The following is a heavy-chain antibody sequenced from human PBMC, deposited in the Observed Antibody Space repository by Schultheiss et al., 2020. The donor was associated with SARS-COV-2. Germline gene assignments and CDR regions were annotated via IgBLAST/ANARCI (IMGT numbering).Heavy chain of an antibody. D-gene: IGHD6-13*01. CDR3: ARALAAGTNYYYYYYGMDV. CDR1: GGSFSGYY. V-gene: IGHV4-59*10. J-gene: IGHJ6*02. CDR2: IYTSGST. Sequence: SETLSLTCAVYGGSFSGYYWSWIRQPPGKGLEWIGRIYTSGSTNYNPSLKSRVTISVDTSKNQFSLKLSSVTAADTAVYYCARALAAGTNYYYYYYGMDVWGQGTTVNVSS.